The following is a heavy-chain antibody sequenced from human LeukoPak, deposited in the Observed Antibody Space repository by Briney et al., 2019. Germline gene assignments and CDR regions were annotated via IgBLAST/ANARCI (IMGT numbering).Heavy chain of an antibody. CDR3: AKDLRSLAARRGPIDY. CDR1: GFTFSSYA. Sequence: GGSLRLSCAASGFTFSSYAMSWVRQAPGKGLEWVSAISGSGGSTYYADSVKGRFTISRDNSKNTLYLQMNSLRAEDTAVYYCAKDLRSLAARRGPIDYWGQGTLVTVSS. V-gene: IGHV3-23*01. CDR2: ISGSGGST. D-gene: IGHD6-6*01. J-gene: IGHJ4*02.